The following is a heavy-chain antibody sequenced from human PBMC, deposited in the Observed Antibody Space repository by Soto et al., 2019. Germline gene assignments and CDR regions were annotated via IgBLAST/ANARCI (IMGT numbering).Heavy chain of an antibody. CDR1: GGSLSGYF. CDR2: INHSGST. D-gene: IGHD3-3*01. V-gene: IGHV4-34*01. CDR3: ASYHYYDFWIGSRHYMDA. J-gene: IGHJ6*03. Sequence: QVHLEQWGAGLLKPSETLSLICAVYGGSLSGYFWSWVRQPQGRGLEWIGEINHSGSTNYNPSLKSRVTISADTSKHQFSLKLSSVTAADSGIYFCASYHYYDFWIGSRHYMDAWGKGTTVTVSS.